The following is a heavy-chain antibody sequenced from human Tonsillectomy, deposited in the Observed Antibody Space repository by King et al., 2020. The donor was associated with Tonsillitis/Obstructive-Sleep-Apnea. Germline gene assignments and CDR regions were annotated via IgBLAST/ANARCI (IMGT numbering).Heavy chain of an antibody. CDR1: GFTVSSNY. Sequence: QLVQSGGGLIQPGGSLRLSCAASGFTVSSNYMSWVRQAPGKGLEGGSVIYSGGSTYYADSVKGRFTISRDNSKNTLYLQMNSVRAEDTAVYYCARGGSTRRCSSTSCRPNWFDPWGQGTLVTVSS. CDR3: ARGGSTRRCSSTSCRPNWFDP. V-gene: IGHV3-53*01. J-gene: IGHJ5*02. CDR2: IYSGGST. D-gene: IGHD2-2*01.